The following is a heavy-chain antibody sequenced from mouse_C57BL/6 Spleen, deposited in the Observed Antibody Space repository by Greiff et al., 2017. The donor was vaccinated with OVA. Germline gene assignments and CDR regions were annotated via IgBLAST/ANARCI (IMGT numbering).Heavy chain of an antibody. D-gene: IGHD2-5*01. CDR2: IHPNSGST. J-gene: IGHJ2*01. CDR1: GYTFTSYG. Sequence: VQLQESGAELARPGASVKLSCKASGYTFTSYGISWVKQRPGQGLEWIGMIHPNSGSTNYNEKFKSKATLTVDKSSSTAYMQLSSLTSEDSAVYYCARRTIVTKGVDYWGQGTTLTVSS. CDR3: ARRTIVTKGVDY. V-gene: IGHV1-64*01.